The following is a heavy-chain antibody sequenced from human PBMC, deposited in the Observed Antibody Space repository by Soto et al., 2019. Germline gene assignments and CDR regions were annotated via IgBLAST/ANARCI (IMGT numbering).Heavy chain of an antibody. CDR2: INHSGST. CDR1: GGSFSGYY. Sequence: QVQLQQWGAGLLKPSETLSLTCAVYGGSFSGYYWSWIRQPPGKGLEWIGEINHSGSTNYNPSLQSRVTLSVDTSKNQFSLKLSSVTAADTAVYYCARGRWYFDLWGRGTLVTVSS. J-gene: IGHJ2*01. CDR3: ARGRWYFDL. V-gene: IGHV4-34*01.